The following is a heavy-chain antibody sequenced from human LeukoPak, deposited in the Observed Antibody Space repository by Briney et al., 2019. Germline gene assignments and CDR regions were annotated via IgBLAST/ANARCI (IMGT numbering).Heavy chain of an antibody. V-gene: IGHV1-2*02. CDR1: GYSFTEHY. CDR2: INCNSGDA. D-gene: IGHD3-16*01. J-gene: IGHJ4*02. Sequence: ASVQVSCKASGYSFTEHYIYWVRQAPGQGLEWVGRINCNSGDANSARKFQGRVTMTRDTSVSTAYMDLSSVTSDDTAVYYCARDFDYYDTSDYWGQGTLVTVSS. CDR3: ARDFDYYDTSDY.